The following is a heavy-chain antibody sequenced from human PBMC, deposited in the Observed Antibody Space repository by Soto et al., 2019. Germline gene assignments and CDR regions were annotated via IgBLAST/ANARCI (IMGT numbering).Heavy chain of an antibody. Sequence: QVQLQQWGAGLLKPSETLSLTCAVYGGSFSGYYWSWIRQPPGKGLEWIGEINHSGSTNYNPSLKSRVTISVDTSKNQFSLKPSSVTAADTAVYYCAIRRGYCSSTSGDGAVSPFDPWGQGTLVTVSS. D-gene: IGHD2-2*01. CDR2: INHSGST. J-gene: IGHJ5*02. CDR3: AIRRGYCSSTSGDGAVSPFDP. V-gene: IGHV4-34*01. CDR1: GGSFSGYY.